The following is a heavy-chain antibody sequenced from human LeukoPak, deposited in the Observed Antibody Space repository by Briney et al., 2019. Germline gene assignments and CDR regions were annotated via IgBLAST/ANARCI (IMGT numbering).Heavy chain of an antibody. J-gene: IGHJ4*02. D-gene: IGHD3-16*01. CDR2: ITGSGGTT. CDR3: ARGSTDYDY. CDR1: GFAFSNYG. Sequence: GGSLRLSCAASGFAFSNYGMNWVRQAPGKGLEWVSGITGSGGTTYYADSVKGRFTISRDNAKNSLYLQMNSLRAEDTAVYYCARGSTDYDYWGQGTLVTVSS. V-gene: IGHV3-23*01.